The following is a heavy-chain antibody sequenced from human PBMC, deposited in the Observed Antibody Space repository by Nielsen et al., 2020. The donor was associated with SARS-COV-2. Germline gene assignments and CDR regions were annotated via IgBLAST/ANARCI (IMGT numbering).Heavy chain of an antibody. D-gene: IGHD6-6*01. CDR1: GFTFTTYW. Sequence: GGSLRLSCAASGFTFTTYWMHWVRQAPGKGLMWVSRINSDGTGTGYADSVRGRFTISRDNAKNTLFLQMNSLRVEDTAEYYCGGQNSSSSYWGQGTLVTVSS. CDR3: GGQNSSSSY. CDR2: INSDGTGT. V-gene: IGHV3-74*01. J-gene: IGHJ4*02.